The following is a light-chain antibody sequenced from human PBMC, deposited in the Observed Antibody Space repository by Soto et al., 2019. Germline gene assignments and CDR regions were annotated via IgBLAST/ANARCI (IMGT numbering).Light chain of an antibody. CDR2: ENN. Sequence: QSVLTQPPSVSGAPGQKVTISCTGTSSNIGDNYSYSYQQLPGTAPKLLIYENNKRPSGIPDRCSGSKSGTSATLGITGHQNGDDADYCCGSGDSSPCAGVFGAGTKLTVL. V-gene: IGLV1-51*02. CDR1: SSNIGDNY. CDR3: GSGDSSPCAGV. J-gene: IGLJ2*01.